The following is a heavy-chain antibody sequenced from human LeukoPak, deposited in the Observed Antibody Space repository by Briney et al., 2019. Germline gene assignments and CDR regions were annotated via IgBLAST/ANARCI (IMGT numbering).Heavy chain of an antibody. CDR1: GFTFSSYG. Sequence: GGSLRLSCAVSGFTFSSYGMSWVRQAPGKGLEWVSGVSGSGGTTYYADSVKGRFTISRDNSKNTLYLQMNSLRAEDTAVYYCAKFRGYSYGPIGYWGQGTLVTVSS. CDR2: VSGSGGTT. CDR3: AKFRGYSYGPIGY. J-gene: IGHJ4*02. D-gene: IGHD5-18*01. V-gene: IGHV3-23*01.